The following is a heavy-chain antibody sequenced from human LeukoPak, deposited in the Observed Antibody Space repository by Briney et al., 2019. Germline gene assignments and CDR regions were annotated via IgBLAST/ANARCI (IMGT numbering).Heavy chain of an antibody. D-gene: IGHD2-15*01. CDR3: ARLSSVVVVAAGAEYFQH. V-gene: IGHV3-9*01. Sequence: PGGSLRLSCAASGFTFDDYAMHWVRQAPGKGLEWVSGISWNSGSIGYADSVKGRFTISRDNAKNSLYLQMNSLRAEDTALYYCARLSSVVVVAAGAEYFQHWGQGTLVTVSS. CDR1: GFTFDDYA. J-gene: IGHJ1*01. CDR2: ISWNSGSI.